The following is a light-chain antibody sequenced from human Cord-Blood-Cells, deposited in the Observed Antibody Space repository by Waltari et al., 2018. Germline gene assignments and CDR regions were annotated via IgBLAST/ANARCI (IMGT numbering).Light chain of an antibody. Sequence: QSALTQPASVSGSPGQSITIPCTGTRSDAGGYNYVSWYQQNPSKAPKLKIYDVSNRPSGVSNRFAGSKSDNTASLTFSGLQAENEADYYISTYTSSSTVVFGGGTRLTIL. CDR2: DVS. J-gene: IGLJ2*01. CDR1: RSDAGGYNY. V-gene: IGLV2-14*01. CDR3: STYTSSSTVV.